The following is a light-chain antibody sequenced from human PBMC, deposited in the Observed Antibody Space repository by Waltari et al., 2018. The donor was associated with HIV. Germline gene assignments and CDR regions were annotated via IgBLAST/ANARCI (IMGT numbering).Light chain of an antibody. V-gene: IGLV3-21*02. CDR2: DDS. CDR1: SIGSKS. J-gene: IGLJ3*02. CDR3: QVWDTRNACWE. Sequence: SYVLTHPPSVSVTPGQTAGITCVGDSIGSKSGHWYQLRPGQAPLLVLYDDSDRPSGIPERFSGSNSGNTATLTINNVEGGDEADYFCQVWDTRNACWEFGGGTKLTVL.